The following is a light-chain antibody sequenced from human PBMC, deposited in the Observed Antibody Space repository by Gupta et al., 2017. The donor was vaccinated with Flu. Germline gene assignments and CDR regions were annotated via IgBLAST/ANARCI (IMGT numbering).Light chain of an antibody. J-gene: IGKJ4*01. CDR2: AAS. CDR3: QQCDSTRLT. Sequence: DIQMTQSPSSLSASVGDRVTITCRASQSISSYLNWYQQKPGKAPKLLIYAASSLQSGVPSRFSGSGSGTDFTLTISSLQPEDFATYYCQQCDSTRLTFGRGTKVEIK. CDR1: QSISSY. V-gene: IGKV1-39*01.